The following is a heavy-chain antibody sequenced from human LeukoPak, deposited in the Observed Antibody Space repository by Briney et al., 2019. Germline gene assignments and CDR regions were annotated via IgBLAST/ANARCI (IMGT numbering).Heavy chain of an antibody. CDR3: ATQYCSSTSCYLPGWFDP. D-gene: IGHD2-2*01. V-gene: IGHV1-69*13. J-gene: IGHJ5*02. CDR1: GSTFTGYY. CDR2: LIPIFGTA. Sequence: GASVKVSFKASGSTFTGYYMHWVRRAPGQGLEWMGGLIPIFGTANYAQKFQGRVTITADESTSTAYMELSSLRSEDTAVYYCATQYCSSTSCYLPGWFDPWGQGTLVTVSS.